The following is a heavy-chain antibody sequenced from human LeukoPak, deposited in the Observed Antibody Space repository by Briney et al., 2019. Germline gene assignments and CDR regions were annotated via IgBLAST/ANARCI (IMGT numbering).Heavy chain of an antibody. CDR1: GFTFSSYS. J-gene: IGHJ4*02. CDR2: ISYDGSNK. D-gene: IGHD3-22*01. Sequence: GGSLRLSCAASGFTFSSYSMNWVRQAPGKGLEWVAVISYDGSNKYYADSVKGRFTISRDNSKNTLYLQMNSLRAEDTAVYYCARANGGYYPSFDYWGQGTLVTVSS. CDR3: ARANGGYYPSFDY. V-gene: IGHV3-30*03.